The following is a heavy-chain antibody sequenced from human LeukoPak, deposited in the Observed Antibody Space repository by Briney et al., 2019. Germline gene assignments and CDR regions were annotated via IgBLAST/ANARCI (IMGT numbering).Heavy chain of an antibody. D-gene: IGHD3-22*01. CDR1: GYTFTIYG. CDR3: ARMGNYYDSSGSYDAFDI. V-gene: IGHV1-18*01. J-gene: IGHJ3*02. Sequence: ASVKVSCTASGYTFTIYGISRVRQAPGQGLEWMGWISAYNGNTNYAQKLQGRVTMTTDTSTSTAYMELRSLRSDDTAVYYCARMGNYYDSSGSYDAFDIWGQGTMVTVSS. CDR2: ISAYNGNT.